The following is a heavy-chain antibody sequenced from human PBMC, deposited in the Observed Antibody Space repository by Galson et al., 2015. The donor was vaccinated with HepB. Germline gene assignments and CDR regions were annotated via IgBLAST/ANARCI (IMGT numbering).Heavy chain of an antibody. CDR2: ISAYNGNT. CDR1: GYTFTSYG. J-gene: IGHJ5*02. CDR3: ARDQARDIVVVPAAINWGFDP. V-gene: IGHV1-18*04. Sequence: SVKVSCKASGYTFTSYGISWVRQAPGQGLEWMGWISAYNGNTNYAQKLQGRVTMTTDTSTSTAYMELRSLRSDDTAVYYCARDQARDIVVVPAAINWGFDPWGQGTLVTVSS. D-gene: IGHD2-2*01.